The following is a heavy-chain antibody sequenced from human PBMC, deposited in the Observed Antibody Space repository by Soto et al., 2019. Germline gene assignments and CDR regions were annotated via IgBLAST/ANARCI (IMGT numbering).Heavy chain of an antibody. V-gene: IGHV3-23*01. D-gene: IGHD3-22*01. Sequence: PGGSLRLSCAASGFTFSSDAMSWVRQAPGKGLEWVSAISGSGGSTYYADSVKGRFTISRDNSKNTLYLQMNSLRAEDTAVYYCAKDGSYYYDPTDAFDIWGQGTMVTVSS. J-gene: IGHJ3*02. CDR3: AKDGSYYYDPTDAFDI. CDR2: ISGSGGST. CDR1: GFTFSSDA.